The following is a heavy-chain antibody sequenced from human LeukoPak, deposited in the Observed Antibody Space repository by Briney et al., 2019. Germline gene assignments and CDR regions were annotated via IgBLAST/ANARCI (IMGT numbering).Heavy chain of an antibody. Sequence: PSETLSLTCTVSGGSISGYFWSWIRQSPGKGLEWIGYIYYSGRTNYNPSLKSRVIISVDTSKNQLSLKLSSVTAADTAVYYCARHVMAAAGPIRSWGQGTLVTVSS. V-gene: IGHV4-59*01. CDR3: ARHVMAAAGPIRS. CDR2: IYYSGRT. CDR1: GGSISGYF. J-gene: IGHJ5*02. D-gene: IGHD6-13*01.